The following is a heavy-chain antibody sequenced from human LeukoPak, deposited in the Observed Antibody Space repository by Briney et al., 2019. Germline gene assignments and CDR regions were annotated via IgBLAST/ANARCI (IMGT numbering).Heavy chain of an antibody. D-gene: IGHD3-10*01. V-gene: IGHV3-7*01. CDR3: ARGGGNFDY. Sequence: GSLRLSCAASGFTYSSYWMSWVRQAPGKGLQWVANIKEDGSEKYYVDSVKGRFTISRDNAKNSLYLQMNSLRAEDTAVYYCARGGGNFDYWGQGTLVTVSS. J-gene: IGHJ4*02. CDR1: GFTYSSYW. CDR2: IKEDGSEK.